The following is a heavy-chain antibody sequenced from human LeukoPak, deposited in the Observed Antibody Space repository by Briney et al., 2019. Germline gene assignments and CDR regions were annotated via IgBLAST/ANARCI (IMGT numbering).Heavy chain of an antibody. V-gene: IGHV4-59*01. J-gene: IGHJ4*02. D-gene: IGHD3-9*01. CDR3: ARSSLRYVSGGFLGYFDY. CDR1: GGSISSYY. CDR2: IYYSGST. Sequence: PSETLSLTCTVSGGSISSYYWSWIRQPPGKGLEWIGYIYYSGSTNYNPSLKSRVTISVDTSKNQFSLKLSSVTAADTAVYYCARSSLRYVSGGFLGYFDYWGQGTLDTVSS.